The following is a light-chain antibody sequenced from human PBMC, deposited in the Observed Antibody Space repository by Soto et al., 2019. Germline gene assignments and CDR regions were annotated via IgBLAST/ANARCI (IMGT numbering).Light chain of an antibody. J-gene: IGKJ5*01. V-gene: IGKV1-9*01. CDR2: AAS. Sequence: IQLTQSPSFLSASVGDRVTITCRASQGISSYLAWYQQKPGKAPKLLIYAASTLQSGVPSRFSVSGPGTEFTLTISSLQPEDFATYYCQQLNSYPVTFGQGTRLEIK. CDR3: QQLNSYPVT. CDR1: QGISSY.